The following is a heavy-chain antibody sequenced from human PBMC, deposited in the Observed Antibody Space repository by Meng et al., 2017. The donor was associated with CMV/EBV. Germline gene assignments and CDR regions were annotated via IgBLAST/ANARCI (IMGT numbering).Heavy chain of an antibody. J-gene: IGHJ6*02. CDR2: INHSGST. D-gene: IGHD1-14*01. V-gene: IGHV4-34*01. Sequence: GSLRLSCAVYGGSFSGYYWSWIRQPPGKGLEWIGEINHSGSTNYNPSLKSRVTISVGTSKNQFSLKLSSVTAADTAVYYCARTGYNPYYYYYYGMDVWGQGTTVTVSS. CDR1: GGSFSGYY. CDR3: ARTGYNPYYYYYYGMDV.